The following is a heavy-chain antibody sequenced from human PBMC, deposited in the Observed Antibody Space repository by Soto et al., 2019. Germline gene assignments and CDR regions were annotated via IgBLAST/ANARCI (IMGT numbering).Heavy chain of an antibody. V-gene: IGHV4-34*01. CDR2: INHSGST. D-gene: IGHD3-16*01. CDR1: GGFFSSYY. Sequence: LSLTCAVSGGFFSSYYWSWIRQPPGKGLEWIGEINHSGSTIYSPSLKSRVTISVDTSKNQFSLNLSSVTAADTAVYYCARVIPVSGPDYWGQGTLVTVSS. J-gene: IGHJ4*02. CDR3: ARVIPVSGPDY.